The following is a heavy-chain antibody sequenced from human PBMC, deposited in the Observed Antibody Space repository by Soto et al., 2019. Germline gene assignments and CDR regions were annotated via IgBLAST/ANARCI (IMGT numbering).Heavy chain of an antibody. CDR2: IYYSGST. CDR3: ARATIPNWNYYGMDV. D-gene: IGHD1-1*01. J-gene: IGHJ6*02. Sequence: PSETLSLTCTVSGGSVNSGGYHWSWIRQHPGKGLEWIGDIYYSGSTYYNPSLKSRVTISIDTSTNHFSLHLSALTAADTAVYYCARATIPNWNYYGMDVWGQGNTVTVSS. V-gene: IGHV4-31*03. CDR1: GGSVNSGGYH.